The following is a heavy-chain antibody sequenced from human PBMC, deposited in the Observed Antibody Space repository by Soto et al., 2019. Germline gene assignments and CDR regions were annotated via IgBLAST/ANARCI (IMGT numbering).Heavy chain of an antibody. D-gene: IGHD3-22*01. Sequence: VPLRLSCAASGFTLSRHTMNWVRQAPGKGLEWVSFIGSRTSDIYYADSVKGRFTISRDNAKNSLYLDLTRLRAEDTAVYFCVRDYYDTSGYPNTFDMWGQGTMVTVSS. CDR3: VRDYYDTSGYPNTFDM. J-gene: IGHJ3*02. CDR2: IGSRTSDI. V-gene: IGHV3-21*01. CDR1: GFTLSRHT.